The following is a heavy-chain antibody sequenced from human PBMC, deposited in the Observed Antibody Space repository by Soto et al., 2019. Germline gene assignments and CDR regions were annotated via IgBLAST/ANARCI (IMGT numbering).Heavy chain of an antibody. Sequence: EVQLVESGGGLVQPGRSLRLSCAASGFTFDDYAMHWVRQAPGKGLEWISGISWSSGSTDYADSVKGRFTISRDNAKNCLNREMSSLRAADTALYYCGKELVIGRWAYYSYGMDVWRQGTTVTVS. CDR1: GFTFDDYA. V-gene: IGHV3-9*01. J-gene: IGHJ6*02. D-gene: IGHD3-10*01. CDR3: GKELVIGRWAYYSYGMDV. CDR2: ISWSSGST.